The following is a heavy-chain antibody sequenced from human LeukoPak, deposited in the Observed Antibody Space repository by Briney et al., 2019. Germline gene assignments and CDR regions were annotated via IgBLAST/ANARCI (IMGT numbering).Heavy chain of an antibody. V-gene: IGHV3-66*01. J-gene: IGHJ6*02. D-gene: IGHD6-13*01. Sequence: GGSLRLSYAASGFTVSSNYMSWVRQAPGKGLEWVSAIYSGGSTYYADSVKGRFTISRDNSKNTLYLQMNSLRAEDTAVYYCARDRRSSSWDYYYYGMDVWGQGTTVTVSS. CDR3: ARDRRSSSWDYYYYGMDV. CDR2: IYSGGST. CDR1: GFTVSSNY.